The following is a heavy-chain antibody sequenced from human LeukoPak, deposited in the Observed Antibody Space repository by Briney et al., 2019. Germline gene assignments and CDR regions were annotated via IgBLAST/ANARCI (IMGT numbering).Heavy chain of an antibody. CDR2: ISYDGSNK. Sequence: GGSLRLSCAASGFTFSSYAMHWVRQAPGKGLEWVAVISYDGSNKYYADSVKGRFTISRDNSKNTLYLQMNSLRAEDTAVYYCARDVSAADSYYYMDVWGKGTTVTVSS. D-gene: IGHD5/OR15-5a*01. V-gene: IGHV3-30*01. CDR3: ARDVSAADSYYYMDV. J-gene: IGHJ6*03. CDR1: GFTFSSYA.